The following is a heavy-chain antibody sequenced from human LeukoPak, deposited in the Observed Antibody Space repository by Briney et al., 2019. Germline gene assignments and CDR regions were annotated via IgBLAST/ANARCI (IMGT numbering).Heavy chain of an antibody. CDR2: IKEDGSEK. CDR1: GFAFDKYW. J-gene: IGHJ3*02. V-gene: IGHV3-7*03. Sequence: PGGSLRLSCEGSGFAFDKYWISWVRQAPGKGLEWVANIKEDGSEKEFLDSVKGRFIISRDNSKKSVYLQMNSLRAEDTAVYYCARDVNRGVFDMWGQGTRVTVSS. CDR3: ARDVNRGVFDM.